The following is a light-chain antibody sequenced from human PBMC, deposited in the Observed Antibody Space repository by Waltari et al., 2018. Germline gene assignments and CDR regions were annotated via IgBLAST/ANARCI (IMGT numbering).Light chain of an antibody. Sequence: AIRLTPSPSPLSASTGDRCDITCRASQGISSYLAWYQQKPGKAPNLLIYAASTLQSGVPSRFSGSGSGTDFTLTISCLQSEDFATYYCQQYYSYLTFGQGTKLEIK. CDR3: QQYYSYLT. CDR1: QGISSY. CDR2: AAS. V-gene: IGKV1-8*01. J-gene: IGKJ2*01.